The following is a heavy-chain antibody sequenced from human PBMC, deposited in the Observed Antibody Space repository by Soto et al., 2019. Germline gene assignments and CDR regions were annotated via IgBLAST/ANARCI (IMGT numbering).Heavy chain of an antibody. V-gene: IGHV1-2*02. CDR1: GYTFTDYH. J-gene: IGHJ4*02. Sequence: QVQLVRSGAEVKKSGASVKVSCKASGYTFTDYHRHWVRQAPGQGLEWMGWITPDSGDTKYAQKVQGRVTMTRDTSISTVNMELTSLTSDATAVYFCASDRVAFAVVTPAHWGQGTLVSVSS. CDR2: ITPDSGDT. D-gene: IGHD3-3*01. CDR3: ASDRVAFAVVTPAH.